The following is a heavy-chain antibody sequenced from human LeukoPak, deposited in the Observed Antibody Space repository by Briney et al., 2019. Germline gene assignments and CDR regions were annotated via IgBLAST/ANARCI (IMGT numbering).Heavy chain of an antibody. Sequence: SDTLSLTCIVSGGSIYSRNYYWGWIRQPPGKGLEWIGIIYYSGSTDYNPSLKSRVTISVDTAKNQFSLRLSSVTAADTAVYYCARRDDSSGYHKIFDYWGPGTLVTVSS. CDR2: IYYSGST. V-gene: IGHV4-39*01. J-gene: IGHJ4*02. CDR3: ARRDDSSGYHKIFDY. D-gene: IGHD3-22*01. CDR1: GGSIYSRNYY.